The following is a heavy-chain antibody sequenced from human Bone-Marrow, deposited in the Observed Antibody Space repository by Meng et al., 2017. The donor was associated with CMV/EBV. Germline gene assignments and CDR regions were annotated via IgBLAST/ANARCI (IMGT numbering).Heavy chain of an antibody. D-gene: IGHD1-1*01. V-gene: IGHV3-23*01. CDR1: GFTFSSYA. Sequence: GESLKISCAASGFTFSSYAMSWVRQAPGKGLEWVSSISGSGVSTNYADSVKGRFTISRDNSKNTLYLQTNNLRAEDTAVHYCARDPRNTEPWKGGMDVWGQGTTVTVSS. CDR3: ARDPRNTEPWKGGMDV. J-gene: IGHJ6*02. CDR2: ISGSGVST.